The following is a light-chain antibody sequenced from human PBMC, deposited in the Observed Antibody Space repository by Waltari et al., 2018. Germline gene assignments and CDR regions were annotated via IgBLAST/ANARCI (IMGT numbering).Light chain of an antibody. Sequence: SYELTQPPSVSVSPGQTARITCSGDALPKQYVHWYQQKPGQDPVMLRYKDNERPSGNPERLSCSSSGTTVTLTISEVQAEDEADYYCQSADTTSVMFGGGTKVTVL. V-gene: IGLV3-25*03. CDR1: ALPKQY. CDR3: QSADTTSVM. J-gene: IGLJ3*02. CDR2: KDN.